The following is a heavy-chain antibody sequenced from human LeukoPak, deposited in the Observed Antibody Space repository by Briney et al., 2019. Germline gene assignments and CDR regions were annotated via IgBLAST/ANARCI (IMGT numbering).Heavy chain of an antibody. Sequence: GGSLRLSCAASGFTFSSYAMGWVRQAPGKGLEWVSAISDSGGSTYYADSVKGRFTISRDNSKNTLYLQMNSLRAEDTAVYYCARSTVTTPYYFDYWGQGTLVTVSS. V-gene: IGHV3-23*01. CDR1: GFTFSSYA. D-gene: IGHD4-17*01. J-gene: IGHJ4*02. CDR3: ARSTVTTPYYFDY. CDR2: ISDSGGST.